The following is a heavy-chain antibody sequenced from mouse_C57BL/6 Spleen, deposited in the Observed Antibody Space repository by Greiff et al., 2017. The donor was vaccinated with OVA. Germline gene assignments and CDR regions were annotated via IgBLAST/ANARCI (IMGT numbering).Heavy chain of an antibody. CDR2: INPSSGNT. D-gene: IGHD1-1*01. V-gene: IGHV1-7*01. J-gene: IGHJ3*01. CDR3: ARRSYYGSSEAWFAY. Sequence: VMLVESGAELAKPGASVKLSCKASGYTFTSYWMHWVKQRPGQGLEWIGYINPSSGNTKYNQKFKDKATLTADKSSSTAYMQLSSLTYEDSAVYYCARRSYYGSSEAWFAYWGQGTLVTVSA. CDR1: GYTFTSYW.